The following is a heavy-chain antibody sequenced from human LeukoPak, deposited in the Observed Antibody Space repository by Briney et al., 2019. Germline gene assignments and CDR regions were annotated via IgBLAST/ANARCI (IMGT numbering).Heavy chain of an antibody. CDR1: GFTFDDYA. J-gene: IGHJ4*02. D-gene: IGHD6-19*01. CDR3: AKVRGTCSSGFFFDS. CDR2: ISWNSGYI. V-gene: IGHV3-9*01. Sequence: GGSLRLSCAASGFTFDDYAMHWVRQPPGKGLEWLSIISWNSGYIGYADSVKGRFTVSRDSAENSVYLQMNSLRPEDTAFYFCAKVRGTCSSGFFFDSWGQGTLVTVSS.